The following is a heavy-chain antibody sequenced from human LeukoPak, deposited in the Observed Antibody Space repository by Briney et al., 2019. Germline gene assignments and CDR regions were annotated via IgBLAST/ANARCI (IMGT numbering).Heavy chain of an antibody. Sequence: GGSLRLSCAASGFTFSSYVMSWVRQAPGKGMEWVSAISGSGATTYYADSVKGRFTISRDNSKNTLYLHMNSLRAEDTAVYYCAKRVSGTTFYWGQGTLVTVSS. CDR2: ISGSGATT. CDR3: AKRVSGTTFY. J-gene: IGHJ4*02. D-gene: IGHD1-1*01. V-gene: IGHV3-23*01. CDR1: GFTFSSYV.